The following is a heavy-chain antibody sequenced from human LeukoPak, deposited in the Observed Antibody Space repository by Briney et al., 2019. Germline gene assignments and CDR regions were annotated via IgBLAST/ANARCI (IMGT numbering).Heavy chain of an antibody. J-gene: IGHJ4*02. CDR2: IYYSGST. CDR3: ARDQGYGDYALDY. Sequence: TSETLSLTCTVSGGSISSYYWSWIRQPPGKGLEWIGYIYYSGSTNYNPSLKSRVTISVETSKNQFSLKLSSVTAADTAVHYCARDQGYGDYALDYWGQGTLVTVSS. V-gene: IGHV4-59*01. CDR1: GGSISSYY. D-gene: IGHD4-17*01.